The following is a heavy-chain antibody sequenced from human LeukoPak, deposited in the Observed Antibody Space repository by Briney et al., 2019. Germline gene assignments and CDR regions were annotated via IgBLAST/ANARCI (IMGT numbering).Heavy chain of an antibody. CDR3: ARDRGPYCTNGVCDFDY. CDR1: GYTFTSYG. Sequence: ASVKVSCKASGYTFTSYGISWVRQAPGQGLEWMGWIRAYNGNTNCAQKLQGRVTMTTDTSTSTAYMELRSLRSDDTAVYYCARDRGPYCTNGVCDFDYWGQGTLVTVSS. J-gene: IGHJ4*02. D-gene: IGHD2-8*01. CDR2: IRAYNGNT. V-gene: IGHV1-18*01.